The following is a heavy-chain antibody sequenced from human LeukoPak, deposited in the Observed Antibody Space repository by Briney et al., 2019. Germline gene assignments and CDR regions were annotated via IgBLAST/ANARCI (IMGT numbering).Heavy chain of an antibody. D-gene: IGHD1-26*01. V-gene: IGHV3-64*01. CDR2: ISSNGGST. Sequence: GGSLRLSCAASGFTFSSYAMHWVRQAPGKGLEYVSAISSNGGSTYYANSVKGRFTISRDSSKNTPYLQMGSLRAEDMAVYYCASGRSYTRFDYWGQGTLVTVSS. J-gene: IGHJ4*02. CDR3: ASGRSYTRFDY. CDR1: GFTFSSYA.